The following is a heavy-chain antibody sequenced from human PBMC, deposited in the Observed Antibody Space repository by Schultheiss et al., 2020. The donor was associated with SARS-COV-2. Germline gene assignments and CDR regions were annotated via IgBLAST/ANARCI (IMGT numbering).Heavy chain of an antibody. CDR3: SRDGLSGGWYWFDP. Sequence: GGSLRLSCAASGFTFSGSAMHWVRQASGKGLEWVGRIRSKANSYATAYAASVKGRFTISRDDSKNTAYLQMNSLKTEDTAVYYCSRDGLSGGWYWFDPWGQGTLVTVSS. CDR1: GFTFSGSA. V-gene: IGHV3-73*01. D-gene: IGHD6-19*01. CDR2: IRSKANSYAT. J-gene: IGHJ5*02.